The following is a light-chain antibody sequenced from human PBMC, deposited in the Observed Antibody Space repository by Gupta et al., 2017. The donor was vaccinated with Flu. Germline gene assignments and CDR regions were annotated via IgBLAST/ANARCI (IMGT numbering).Light chain of an antibody. CDR2: HAS. J-gene: IGKJ1*01. V-gene: IGKV3-20*01. CDR1: QNVNSNY. CDR3: QHYGSPPPT. Sequence: EIVLTQSPGTLSLSPGEIATLSCRASQNVNSNYLAWYQQKPGQAPRLLIYHASTRATGIPDRFSGSGSGTDFTLTISRLEPEDFAVYDCQHYGSPPPTFGQGTKVEI.